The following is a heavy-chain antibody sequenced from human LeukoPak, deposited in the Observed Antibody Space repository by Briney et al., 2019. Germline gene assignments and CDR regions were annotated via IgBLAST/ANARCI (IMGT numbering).Heavy chain of an antibody. Sequence: GGSLRLSCAASGFAFSRHWMSWVRQAPGKGLEWVANMKDDGSTIYYVDSVKGRFSISRDNANNLVYLQMNSLRVEDTAVYYCARDPEGGACDYWGQGTLVTVSS. CDR2: MKDDGSTI. CDR1: GFAFSRHW. CDR3: ARDPEGGACDY. J-gene: IGHJ4*02. V-gene: IGHV3-7*01. D-gene: IGHD1-26*01.